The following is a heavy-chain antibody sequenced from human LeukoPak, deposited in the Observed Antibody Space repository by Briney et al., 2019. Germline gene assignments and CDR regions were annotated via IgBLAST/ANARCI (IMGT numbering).Heavy chain of an antibody. Sequence: SETLSLTCTVSGGSISSSSYYWGWIRQPPGKGLEWIGSIYYSGSTYYNPPLKSRVTISVDTSKNQFSLKLSSVTAADTAVYYCTRTTVTFFFDYWGQGTLVTVSS. CDR3: TRTTVTFFFDY. J-gene: IGHJ4*02. CDR1: GGSISSSSYY. CDR2: IYYSGST. V-gene: IGHV4-39*01. D-gene: IGHD4-17*01.